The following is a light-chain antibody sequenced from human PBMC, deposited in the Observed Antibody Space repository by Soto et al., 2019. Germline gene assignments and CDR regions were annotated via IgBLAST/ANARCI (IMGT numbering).Light chain of an antibody. J-gene: IGLJ1*01. Sequence: QSALTQPASVSGSPGQSITISCTGTSSDVGSYNLVSWYQQHPGKAPKLMIYEDSKRPSGVSNRFSGSKSGNTASLTISGLQAEDEADYHCCSYAGSNTYVFGTGTKVTVL. CDR3: CSYAGSNTYV. V-gene: IGLV2-23*01. CDR1: SSDVGSYNL. CDR2: EDS.